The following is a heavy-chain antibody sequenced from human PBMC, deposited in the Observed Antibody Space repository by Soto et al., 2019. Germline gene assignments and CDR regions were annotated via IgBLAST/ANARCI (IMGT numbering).Heavy chain of an antibody. Sequence: ASVKVSCKASGYTFTSYGISWVRQAPGQGLEWMGWISAYNGNTNYAQKLQGRVTMTTDTSTSTAYMELRSLRSDDTAVYYCARAGYDYVWESYRYNTFDYWSQGNLVTVS. CDR3: ARAGYDYVWESYRYNTFDY. V-gene: IGHV1-18*01. CDR1: GYTFTSYG. D-gene: IGHD3-16*02. CDR2: ISAYNGNT. J-gene: IGHJ4*02.